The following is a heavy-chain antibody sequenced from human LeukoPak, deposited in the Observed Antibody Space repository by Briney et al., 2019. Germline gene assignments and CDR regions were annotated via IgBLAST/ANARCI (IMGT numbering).Heavy chain of an antibody. CDR2: ISGSGGST. D-gene: IGHD3-10*01. CDR1: GFTFSSYG. V-gene: IGHV3-23*01. J-gene: IGHJ4*02. CDR3: ARGTMVRGVPINFDS. Sequence: GGSLRLSCAASGFTFSSYGMSWVRQAPGKGLEWVSAISGSGGSTYYADSVKGRFTISRDNSKNTLYLQMNSLRAEDTAVYYCARGTMVRGVPINFDSWGQGTLVTVSS.